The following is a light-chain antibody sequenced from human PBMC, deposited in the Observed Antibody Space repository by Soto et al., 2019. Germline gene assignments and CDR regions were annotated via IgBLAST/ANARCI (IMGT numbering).Light chain of an antibody. V-gene: IGKV3-15*01. CDR1: QTVTTN. CDR3: QQYNNWPPSVTYT. Sequence: ETVMTPSPATLSVSPGERVTLSCRASQTVTTNLAWYQQKSGQAPRLLIYGASTRATGIPARFSGSGSGTEFTLTISNLQSEDSALYYCQQYNNWPPSVTYTFGQGTRLEIK. J-gene: IGKJ5*01. CDR2: GAS.